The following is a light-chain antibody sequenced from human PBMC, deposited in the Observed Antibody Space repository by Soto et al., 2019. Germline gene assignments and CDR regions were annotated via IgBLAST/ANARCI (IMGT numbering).Light chain of an antibody. J-gene: IGKJ4*01. CDR3: QQLNGYVART. Sequence: DIQLTQSPSFLSASVGDRVTITCRASQGISSYLAWYQQKPGKAPKLLIYDASTLQSGVPSRFSGSGSGTEFALTISSLQPEDLATYYCQQLNGYVARTVGGGTKVDIK. CDR2: DAS. V-gene: IGKV1-9*01. CDR1: QGISSY.